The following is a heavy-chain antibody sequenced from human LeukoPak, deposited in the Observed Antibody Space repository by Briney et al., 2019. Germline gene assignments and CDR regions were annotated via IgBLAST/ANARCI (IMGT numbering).Heavy chain of an antibody. D-gene: IGHD6-6*01. Sequence: SETLSLTRTVSGGSISSYFWSWIRQPAGKGLEWIGRICASGSTNYNPSLKSRVTMSVDTSKNQFSLKLTSVTAADTAVYYCAREHSSSSGENAFDIWGQGTMVTVSS. J-gene: IGHJ3*02. CDR1: GGSISSYF. CDR2: ICASGST. V-gene: IGHV4-4*07. CDR3: AREHSSSSGENAFDI.